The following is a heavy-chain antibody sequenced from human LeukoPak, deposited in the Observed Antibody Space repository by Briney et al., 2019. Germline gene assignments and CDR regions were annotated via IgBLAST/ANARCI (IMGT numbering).Heavy chain of an antibody. D-gene: IGHD2-21*01. Sequence: SETLSVTCTVSGYSICSGYYWGWIRQPPGKGLEWIGSIYHSGSTYYNPSLKSRVTISVDTSKNQFSLKLSSVTAADTAVYYCARSGDLGFDPWGQGTLVTVSS. CDR3: ARSGDLGFDP. J-gene: IGHJ5*02. V-gene: IGHV4-38-2*02. CDR2: IYHSGST. CDR1: GYSICSGYY.